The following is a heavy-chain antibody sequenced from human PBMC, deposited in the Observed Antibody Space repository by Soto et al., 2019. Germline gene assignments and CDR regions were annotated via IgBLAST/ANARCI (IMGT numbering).Heavy chain of an antibody. D-gene: IGHD3-10*01. CDR3: ARVRGYYGSGTYSGGTYYYYFGKAL. CDR1: GGSISSYY. CDR2: INHSGTT. Sequence: SETLSLTCTVSGGSISSYYWNWIRQPPGKGLEWIGEINHSGTTNYSPSLPSRVTISVDTSKNQFSLTLSSVTAADTAVYYCARVRGYYGSGTYSGGTYYYYFGKALWGQGTTVTVSS. V-gene: IGHV4-34*01. J-gene: IGHJ6*02.